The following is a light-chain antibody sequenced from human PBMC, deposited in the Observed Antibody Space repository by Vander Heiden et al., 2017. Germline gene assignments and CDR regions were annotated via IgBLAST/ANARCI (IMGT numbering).Light chain of an antibody. V-gene: IGKV1-27*01. CDR3: QKYNSAPFT. Sequence: DIQMTQSPSSLSASVGDRVSITCRASQSITNYLAWYHQKPGKAPKLLIFAAAMLQSGVPSRFSGSESGTDFTLTISGLQPEYVGTYYCQKYNSAPFTFGHGTKVDIK. CDR1: QSITNY. J-gene: IGKJ3*01. CDR2: AAA.